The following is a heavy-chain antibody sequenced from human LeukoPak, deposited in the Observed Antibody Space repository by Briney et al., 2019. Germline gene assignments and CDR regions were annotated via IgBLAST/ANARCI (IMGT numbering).Heavy chain of an antibody. V-gene: IGHV1-18*01. CDR2: ISAYNGNT. J-gene: IGHJ4*02. CDR3: ARDVKPISSSSHNFDY. Sequence: VASVKVSCKASGYTFTSYGISWVRQAPGQGLEWMGWISAYNGNTSYAQKLQGRVTMTTDTSTSTAYMELRSLRSDDTAVYYCARDVKPISSSSHNFDYWGQGTLVTVSS. D-gene: IGHD6-6*01. CDR1: GYTFTSYG.